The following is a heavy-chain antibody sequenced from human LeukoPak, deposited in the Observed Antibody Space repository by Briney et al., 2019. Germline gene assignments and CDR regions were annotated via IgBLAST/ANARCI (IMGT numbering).Heavy chain of an antibody. Sequence: SETLSLTCAVYGGSFSGYYWSWIRQPAGKGLEWIGRIYTSGSTNYNPSLKSRVTISVDTSKNQFSLKLSSVTAADTAVYYCARDRHYYDSSGYYSRFGDAFDIWGQGTMVTVSS. CDR3: ARDRHYYDSSGYYSRFGDAFDI. CDR2: IYTSGST. V-gene: IGHV4-4*07. J-gene: IGHJ3*02. CDR1: GGSFSGYY. D-gene: IGHD3-22*01.